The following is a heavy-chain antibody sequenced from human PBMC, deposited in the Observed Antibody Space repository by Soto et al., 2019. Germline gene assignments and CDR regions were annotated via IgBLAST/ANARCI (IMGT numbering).Heavy chain of an antibody. CDR3: ARATYSGSYYYYYMDV. V-gene: IGHV1-2*04. CDR2: INPNSGGT. CDR1: GYTFTGYY. Sequence: ASVKVSCKASGYTFTGYYMHWVRQAPGQGLEWMEWINPNSGGTNYAQKFQDWVTMTRDTSISTAYMELSRLRSDDTAVYYCARATYSGSYYYYYMDVWGKGTTVTVSS. D-gene: IGHD1-26*01. J-gene: IGHJ6*03.